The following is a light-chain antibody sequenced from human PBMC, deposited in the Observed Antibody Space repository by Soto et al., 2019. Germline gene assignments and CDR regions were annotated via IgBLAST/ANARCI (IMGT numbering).Light chain of an antibody. Sequence: QSALTQPRSVSGSPGQSVTISCTGTSSDVGGYNYVSWYQQPPGKAPKLMIYDVSKRPSGVPDRFSGSKSGNTASLTISGLQAEDEADYYCCAYAGSRYVFGTGTKVTVL. CDR1: SSDVGGYNY. CDR2: DVS. CDR3: CAYAGSRYV. V-gene: IGLV2-11*01. J-gene: IGLJ1*01.